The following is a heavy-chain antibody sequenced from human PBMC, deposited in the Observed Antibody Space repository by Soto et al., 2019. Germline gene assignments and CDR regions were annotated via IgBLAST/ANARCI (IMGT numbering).Heavy chain of an antibody. J-gene: IGHJ6*02. V-gene: IGHV1-8*01. CDR3: ARERTGTTSMDV. CDR2: MNPNSGNT. D-gene: IGHD1-1*01. CDR1: GYTFTSYD. Sequence: QVQLVQSGAEVKKPGASVKVSCKASGYTFTSYDINWVRQATGQGLERMGWMNPNSGNTGYAQKFQGRVTMTMNTSISTAYMELSSLRSEDTAVYYCARERTGTTSMDVWGQGTTVTVSS.